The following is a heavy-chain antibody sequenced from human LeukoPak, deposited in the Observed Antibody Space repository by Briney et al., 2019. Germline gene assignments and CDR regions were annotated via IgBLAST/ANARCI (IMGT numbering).Heavy chain of an antibody. V-gene: IGHV4-39*01. CDR3: ARKRRNYCSSTSCYNPPFDY. Sequence: SVTLSLTCTVSGGSISSSSYYWGWIRQPPGKGLEWIGSIYYSGSTYYNPSLKSRVTISVDTSKNQFSLKLSSVTAADTAVYYCARKRRNYCSSTSCYNPPFDYWGQGTLVTVSS. J-gene: IGHJ4*02. CDR1: GGSISSSSYY. CDR2: IYYSGST. D-gene: IGHD2-2*02.